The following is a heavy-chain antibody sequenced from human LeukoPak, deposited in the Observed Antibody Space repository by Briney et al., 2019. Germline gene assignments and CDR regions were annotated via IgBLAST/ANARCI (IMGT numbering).Heavy chain of an antibody. J-gene: IGHJ4*02. D-gene: IGHD2-8*01. CDR1: GYTFFDFY. CDR2: INPNDGRT. Sequence: ASMKVSCKASGYTFFDFYMHWVRQAPGQGLEWMGIINPNDGRTTDAQKFQGRVSMTSDTSTSKCYMELSSLRSEDTAVYYCARSYFRDARGGFDYWGQGTLVTVSS. CDR3: ARSYFRDARGGFDY. V-gene: IGHV1-46*01.